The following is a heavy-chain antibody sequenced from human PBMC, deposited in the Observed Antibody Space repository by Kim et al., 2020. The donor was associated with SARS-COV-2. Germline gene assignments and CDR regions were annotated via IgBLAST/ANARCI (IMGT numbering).Heavy chain of an antibody. Sequence: GGSLRLSCAASGFTFSSYAMNWVRQAPGKGLEWVSGVSGGGGSTYYADSVRGRFTTSRDNSKNTLFLQMNSPRAEDTAVYYCARGGTYSSSSLYYWGQGT. CDR1: GFTFSSYA. CDR2: VSGGGGST. D-gene: IGHD6-6*01. V-gene: IGHV3-23*01. CDR3: ARGGTYSSSSLYY. J-gene: IGHJ4*02.